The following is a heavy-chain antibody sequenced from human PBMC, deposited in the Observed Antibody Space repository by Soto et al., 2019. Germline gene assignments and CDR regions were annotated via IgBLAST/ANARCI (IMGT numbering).Heavy chain of an antibody. D-gene: IGHD3-3*01. CDR2: ISWNSGSI. J-gene: IGHJ4*02. CDR1: GFTFDDYA. V-gene: IGHV3-9*01. Sequence: EVQLVESGGGLVQPGRSLRLSCAASGFTFDDYAMHWVRQAPGKGLEWVSGISWNSGSIGYADSVKGRFTISRDNAKNSLYLQMNSLRAEDTALYYCAKDIGVGRSEYYDFWSGYKGAFDYWGQGTLVTVSS. CDR3: AKDIGVGRSEYYDFWSGYKGAFDY.